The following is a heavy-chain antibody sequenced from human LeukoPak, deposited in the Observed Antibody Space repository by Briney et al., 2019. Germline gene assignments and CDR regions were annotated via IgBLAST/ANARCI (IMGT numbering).Heavy chain of an antibody. D-gene: IGHD3-22*01. V-gene: IGHV4-61*02. Sequence: SQTLSLTCTVSGGSVSSASYYWSWVRQPAGKGLEWIGLIYMSGSTNCNPSLKSRVTISVDTSKNQFSLQLSSLTAADTAVYYCAGGYSSGWTAGLDFWGQGTLVTVSS. CDR2: IYMSGST. CDR1: GGSVSSASYY. J-gene: IGHJ4*02. CDR3: AGGYSSGWTAGLDF.